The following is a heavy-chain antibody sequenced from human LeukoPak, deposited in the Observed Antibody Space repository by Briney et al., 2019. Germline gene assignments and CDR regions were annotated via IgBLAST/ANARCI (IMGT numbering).Heavy chain of an antibody. CDR2: IRYDGSNK. CDR3: AKDPGDFWSGSLGYFDY. J-gene: IGHJ4*02. V-gene: IGHV3-30*02. D-gene: IGHD3-3*01. CDR1: GFTFSSYG. Sequence: GGSLRLSCAASGFTFSSYGMHWVRQAPGKGLEWVAFIRYDGSNKYYADSVKGRFTISRDNSKNTLYLQMNSLRAVDTAVYYCAKDPGDFWSGSLGYFDYWGQGTLVTVSS.